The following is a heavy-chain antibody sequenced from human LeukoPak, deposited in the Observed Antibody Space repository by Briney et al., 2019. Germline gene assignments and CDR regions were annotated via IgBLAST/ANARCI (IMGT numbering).Heavy chain of an antibody. CDR1: GGSISSYY. Sequence: PSETLSLTCTVSGGSISSYYWSWIRQPAGKGLEWIGRIYTSGSTNYNPSLKSRVTMSVDTSKNQFSLKLSSVTAADTAVYYCARDLMVQGGRRVVYYYYMDVWGKGTTVTVSS. J-gene: IGHJ6*03. CDR2: IYTSGST. D-gene: IGHD3-10*01. CDR3: ARDLMVQGGRRVVYYYYMDV. V-gene: IGHV4-4*07.